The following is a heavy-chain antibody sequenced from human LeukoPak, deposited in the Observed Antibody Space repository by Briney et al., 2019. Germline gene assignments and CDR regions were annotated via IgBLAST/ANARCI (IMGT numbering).Heavy chain of an antibody. CDR1: GFXFTNYA. CDR3: AKDRGNYPYYFDF. J-gene: IGHJ4*02. Sequence: PRGSLRLSCAASGFXFTNYAINWVRQAPGKGLEWVSAINSGGGTYYAVSVKGRFNISRENSKNTVYLQMHSLRVEDTAVYYCAKDRGNYPYYFDFWGQGTVVTVSS. CDR2: INSGGGT. V-gene: IGHV3-23*01. D-gene: IGHD1-26*01.